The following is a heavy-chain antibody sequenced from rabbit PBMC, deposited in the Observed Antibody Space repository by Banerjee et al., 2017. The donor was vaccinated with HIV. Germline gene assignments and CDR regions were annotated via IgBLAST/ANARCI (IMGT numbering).Heavy chain of an antibody. CDR2: IYTGDGST. J-gene: IGHJ3*01. V-gene: IGHV1S45*01. Sequence: QEQLVESGGGLVQPGGSLKLTCTVSGFDFSSYGVSWVRQAPGKGLEWIGCIYTGDGSTYYASWAKGRFTFSKTSSTTVTLQMTGLTAADTATYFCTRRNSDGSTYGSLHLWGQGTLVTVS. CDR1: GFDFSSYG. CDR3: TRRNSDGSTYGSLHL. D-gene: IGHD8-1*01.